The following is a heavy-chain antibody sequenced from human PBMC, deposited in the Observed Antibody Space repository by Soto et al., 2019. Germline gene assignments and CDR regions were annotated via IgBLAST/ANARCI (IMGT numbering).Heavy chain of an antibody. D-gene: IGHD3-22*01. CDR3: ARTTYRYYYDSSGYLTVPDYFDY. CDR2: IYYSGST. Sequence: SETLSLTCTVSGGSISSGGYYWSWIRQHPGKGLEWIGYIYYSGSTYYNPSLKSRVTISVDTSKNQFSLKLSSVTAADTAVYYCARTTYRYYYDSSGYLTVPDYFDYWGQGTLVTVSS. CDR1: GGSISSGGYY. J-gene: IGHJ4*02. V-gene: IGHV4-31*03.